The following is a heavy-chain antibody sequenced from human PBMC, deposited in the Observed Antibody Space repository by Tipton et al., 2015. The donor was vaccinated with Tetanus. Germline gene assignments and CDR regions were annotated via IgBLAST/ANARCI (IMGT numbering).Heavy chain of an antibody. Sequence: LRLSCTVSGGSISSGGYYWSWIRQHPGKGLEWIGYIYYSGSTYYNPSLKSRVTISVDTSKNQFSLKLSSVTAADTAVYYCARVATPSPGGYYYYDMDVWGKGTTVTVAS. CDR3: ARVATPSPGGYYYYDMDV. CDR2: IYYSGST. J-gene: IGHJ6*03. CDR1: GGSISSGGYY. D-gene: IGHD5-12*01. V-gene: IGHV4-31*03.